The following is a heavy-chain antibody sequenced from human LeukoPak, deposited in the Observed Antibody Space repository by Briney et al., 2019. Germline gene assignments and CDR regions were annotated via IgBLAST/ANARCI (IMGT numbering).Heavy chain of an antibody. CDR2: IYHSGST. CDR3: ARNSGYDGTSRYFDY. CDR1: GGSISSGGYY. D-gene: IGHD5-12*01. Sequence: PSETLSLTCTVSGGSISSGGYYWSWIRQPPGKGLEWIGYIYHSGSTYYNPSLKSRVTISVDRSKNQFSLKLSSVTAADTAVYYCARNSGYDGTSRYFDYWGQGTLVTVSS. V-gene: IGHV4-30-2*01. J-gene: IGHJ4*02.